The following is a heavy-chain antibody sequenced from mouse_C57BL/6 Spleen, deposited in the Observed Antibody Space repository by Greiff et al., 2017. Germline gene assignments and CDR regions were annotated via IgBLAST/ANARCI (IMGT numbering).Heavy chain of an antibody. V-gene: IGHV1-69*01. CDR1: GYTFTSYW. CDR3: ARSSYGSGAPRFAY. D-gene: IGHD1-1*01. J-gene: IGHJ3*01. CDR2: IDPSDSYT. Sequence: QVQLQQPGAELVMPGASVKLSCKASGYTFTSYWMHWVKQRPGQGLEWIGEIDPSDSYTNYNQKFKGKSTLTVDKSSSTAYLLLSSLTSDVSAVYYCARSSYGSGAPRFAYWGQGTLVTVSA.